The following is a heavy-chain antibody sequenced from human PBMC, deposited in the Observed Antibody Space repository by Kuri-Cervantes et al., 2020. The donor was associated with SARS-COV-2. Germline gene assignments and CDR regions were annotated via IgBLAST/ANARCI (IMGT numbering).Heavy chain of an antibody. CDR1: GYSFSSYD. Sequence: ASVKVSCKASGYSFSSYDINWVRQAAGQGLEWMGWLNPDTGNTGNAKEFQGRVTITTDESTSTAYMELSSLRSEDTAVYYCASLTGELILGNAFDIWGQGTMVTVSS. J-gene: IGHJ3*02. D-gene: IGHD1-26*01. CDR2: LNPDTGNT. V-gene: IGHV1-8*01. CDR3: ASLTGELILGNAFDI.